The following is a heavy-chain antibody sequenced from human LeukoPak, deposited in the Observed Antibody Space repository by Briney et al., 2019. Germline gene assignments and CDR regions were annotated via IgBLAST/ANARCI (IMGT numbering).Heavy chain of an antibody. CDR1: GYTFTGYN. CDR2: INPNSGGT. J-gene: IGHJ4*02. D-gene: IGHD1-26*01. CDR3: ARLGGSSAFDY. V-gene: IGHV1-2*06. Sequence: ASVKVSCKASGYTFTGYNMHLVRQAPGQGLEWMGRINPNSGGTNYAQKFQGRVAVTRDTSISTAYMELSRLRSDDTALYYCARLGGSSAFDYWGQGTLVTVSS.